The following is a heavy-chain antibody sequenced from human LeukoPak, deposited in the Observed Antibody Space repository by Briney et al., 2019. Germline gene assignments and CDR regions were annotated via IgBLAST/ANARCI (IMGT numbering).Heavy chain of an antibody. CDR3: AKTPGQQLVLGWFDP. D-gene: IGHD6-13*01. Sequence: PGGSLRLSCAASGFTFSSYAMSWVRQAPGKGLEWVSAISGSGGSTYYADSVKGRFTISRDNSKNTLYLQMNSLRAEDTAVYYCAKTPGQQLVLGWFDPWGQGTLVTVPS. CDR2: ISGSGGST. CDR1: GFTFSSYA. V-gene: IGHV3-23*01. J-gene: IGHJ5*02.